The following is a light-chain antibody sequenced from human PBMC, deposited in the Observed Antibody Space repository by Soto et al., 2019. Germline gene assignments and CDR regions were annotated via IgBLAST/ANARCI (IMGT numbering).Light chain of an antibody. CDR3: QQYYSTPRT. CDR1: QSVLYSSNNKNY. J-gene: IGKJ1*01. V-gene: IGKV4-1*01. Sequence: DIVMTQSPDSLAVSLGARATINCKSSQSVLYSSNNKNYLAWYQQKPGQPPKLLIYWASTRESGVPDRFSGSWSGTDFTLTISSLQAADVAVYYCQQYYSTPRTFGQGTKVEIK. CDR2: WAS.